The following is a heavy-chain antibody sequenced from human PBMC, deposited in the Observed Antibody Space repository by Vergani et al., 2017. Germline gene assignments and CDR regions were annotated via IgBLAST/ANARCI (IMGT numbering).Heavy chain of an antibody. CDR1: GGSISSYY. CDR2: IYYSGST. D-gene: IGHD3-22*01. J-gene: IGHJ4*02. CDR3: ARVTMIVPGYYFDY. V-gene: IGHV4-59*01. Sequence: QVQLQESGPGLVKPSETLSLTCTVSGGSISSYYRSWIRQPPGKGLEWIGYIYYSGSTNYNPSLRSRVTISVDTSKNQFSLKLSSVTAADTAVYYCARVTMIVPGYYFDYWGQGTLVTVSS.